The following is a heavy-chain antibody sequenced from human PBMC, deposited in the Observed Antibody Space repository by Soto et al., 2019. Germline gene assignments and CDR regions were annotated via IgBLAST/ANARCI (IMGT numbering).Heavy chain of an antibody. CDR2: ISSSGSTT. CDR3: ARSWETFCTSRSCYGPNWFDP. J-gene: IGHJ5*02. V-gene: IGHV3-11*01. D-gene: IGHD2-2*01. Sequence: KSGGSLRLSCAASGFPFSDYYMSWVRQAPGKGLEWLSSISSSGSTTHYADSLKGRFTISRDNAKNALYLQMNSLRVEDSAIYYCARSWETFCTSRSCYGPNWFDPWGRGTLVTVSS. CDR1: GFPFSDYY.